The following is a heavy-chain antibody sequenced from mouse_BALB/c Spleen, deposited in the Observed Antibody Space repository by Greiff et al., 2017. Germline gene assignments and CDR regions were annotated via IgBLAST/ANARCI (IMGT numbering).Heavy chain of an antibody. CDR2: IYPYNGGT. Sequence: VQLQQSGPELVKPGASVKISCKASGYTFTDYNMHWVKQSHGKSLEWIGYIYPYNGGTGYNQKFKSKATLTVDNSSSTAYMELRSLTSEDSAVYYCARGGANWDWYFDVWGAGTTVTVSA. CDR1: GYTFTDYN. J-gene: IGHJ1*01. V-gene: IGHV1S29*02. CDR3: ARGGANWDWYFDV. D-gene: IGHD4-1*01.